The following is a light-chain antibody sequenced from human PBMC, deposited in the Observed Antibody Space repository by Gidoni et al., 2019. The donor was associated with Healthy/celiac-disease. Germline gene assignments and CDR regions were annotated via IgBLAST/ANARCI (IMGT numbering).Light chain of an antibody. CDR3: QQYNNWPSLT. CDR2: GAS. Sequence: LPVSPGERATLSCRASPSVSSNLAWYQQKPGQAPRHLIYGASTRATGSPARFSGSGSGTEVTLTISSLQSEDFAVYYCQQYNNWPSLTFGQGTRLEIK. V-gene: IGKV3-15*01. J-gene: IGKJ5*01. CDR1: PSVSSN.